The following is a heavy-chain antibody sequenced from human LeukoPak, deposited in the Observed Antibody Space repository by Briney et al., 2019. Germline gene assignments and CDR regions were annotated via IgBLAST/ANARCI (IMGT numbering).Heavy chain of an antibody. CDR1: GGSISSSIYY. D-gene: IGHD2-2*03. J-gene: IGHJ5*02. CDR2: IYHSGNT. Sequence: SETLSLXCTVSGGSISSSIYYWGWIRQPPGKGLEWIGNIYHSGNTYYNPSLKSRVTISVDTSKNQFSLKLSSVTAADTAVYYCARLGSWFDPWGQGTLVTVSS. V-gene: IGHV4-39*01. CDR3: ARLGSWFDP.